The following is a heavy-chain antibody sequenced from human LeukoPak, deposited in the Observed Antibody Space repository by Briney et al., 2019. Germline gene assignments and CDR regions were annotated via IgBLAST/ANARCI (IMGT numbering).Heavy chain of an antibody. D-gene: IGHD2-15*01. J-gene: IGHJ6*03. CDR1: GYSISSGYY. V-gene: IGHV4-38-2*01. CDR3: ASLTACSGGSCYPDYYYMDV. CDR2: IYHSGST. Sequence: SETLSLTCAVSGYSISSGYYWGWIRQPPGKGLEWIGSIYHSGSTYYNPSLKSRVSISVDTSKNQFSLNLNSVTAADTAVYYCASLTACSGGSCYPDYYYMDVCGKGTTVTVSS.